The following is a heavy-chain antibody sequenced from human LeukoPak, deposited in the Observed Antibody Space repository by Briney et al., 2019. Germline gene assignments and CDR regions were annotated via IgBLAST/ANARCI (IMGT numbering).Heavy chain of an antibody. V-gene: IGHV1-2*06. D-gene: IGHD5-12*01. CDR3: ARVVATTRGAFDI. J-gene: IGHJ3*02. CDR1: GYTFTGYY. Sequence: ASVKVSCKASGYTFTGYYMHWVRQAPGQGLEWMGRINPNSGGTNYAQKFQGRVTMTRDTSISTAYMELSRLRSDDTAVYYCARVVATTRGAFDIWGQGTMVTVSS. CDR2: INPNSGGT.